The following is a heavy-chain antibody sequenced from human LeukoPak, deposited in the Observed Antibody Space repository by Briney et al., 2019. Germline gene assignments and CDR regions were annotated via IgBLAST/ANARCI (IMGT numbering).Heavy chain of an antibody. Sequence: GGSLRLSCAASGFTFSGYHMTWIRQAPGNGLEWVSYIISSSTYTNYADSVKGRFTISRDNAKNSLYLQMNSLRAEDTAVYYCTTGPGNSGYWGQGTLVTVSS. CDR3: TTGPGNSGY. J-gene: IGHJ4*02. D-gene: IGHD4-23*01. CDR1: GFTFSGYH. V-gene: IGHV3-11*05. CDR2: IISSSTYT.